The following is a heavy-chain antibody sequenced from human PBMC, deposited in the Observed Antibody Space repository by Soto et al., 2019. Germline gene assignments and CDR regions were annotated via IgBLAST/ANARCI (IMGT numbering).Heavy chain of an antibody. CDR3: TRDIGGKGAY. Sequence: GGSLRLSCAASGFTFSSYWMHWVRQVPGKGLLWVSRIDEYGNTINYADSVKGRFTISRDNARNTLYLEMNSLRAEETALYYCTRDIGGKGAYWGPGTLVTVSS. D-gene: IGHD3-10*01. CDR2: IDEYGNTI. V-gene: IGHV3-74*01. J-gene: IGHJ4*02. CDR1: GFTFSSYW.